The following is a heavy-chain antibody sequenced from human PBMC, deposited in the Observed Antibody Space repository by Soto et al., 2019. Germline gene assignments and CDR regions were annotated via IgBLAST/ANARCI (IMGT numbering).Heavy chain of an antibody. CDR3: AKDLRQDDYSNYLPYYYYYMDV. D-gene: IGHD4-4*01. CDR2: ISGSGGST. Sequence: GGSLRLSCAASGFTFSSYAMSWVRQAPGKGLEWVSAISGSGGSTYYADSVKGRFTISRDNSKNTLYLQMNSLRAEDTAVYYCAKDLRQDDYSNYLPYYYYYMDVWGKGTTVTVSS. CDR1: GFTFSSYA. V-gene: IGHV3-23*01. J-gene: IGHJ6*03.